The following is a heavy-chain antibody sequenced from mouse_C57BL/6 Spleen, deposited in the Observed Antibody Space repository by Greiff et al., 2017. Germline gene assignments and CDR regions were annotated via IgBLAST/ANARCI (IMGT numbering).Heavy chain of an antibody. CDR2: IYPGSGST. J-gene: IGHJ1*03. V-gene: IGHV1-55*01. D-gene: IGHD2-4*01. Sequence: QVQLQQPGAELVKPGASVKMSCKASGYTFTSYWITWVKQRPGQGLEWIGDIYPGSGSTNYNEKFKSKATLTVDTSSSTAYMQLSSLTSEDSAVYYCARSDYDDGWFDVWGTGTMVTVSA. CDR1: GYTFTSYW. CDR3: ARSDYDDGWFDV.